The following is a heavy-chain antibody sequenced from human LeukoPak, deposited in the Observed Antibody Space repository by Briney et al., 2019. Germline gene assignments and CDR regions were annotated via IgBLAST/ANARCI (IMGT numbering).Heavy chain of an antibody. D-gene: IGHD2-21*01. CDR3: ARPRGCGSSRCNNFDY. CDR2: MREHGREI. CDR1: GFSFGGFS. Sequence: GGSLRLSCAASGFSFGGFSMSWVRQTPGKGLEWVTYMREHGREIFYADSVKGRFTISRDNAKNSLYLQMNSLRAEDAGVYYCARPRGCGSSRCNNFDYWGQGTLVTVSS. V-gene: IGHV3-7*01. J-gene: IGHJ4*02.